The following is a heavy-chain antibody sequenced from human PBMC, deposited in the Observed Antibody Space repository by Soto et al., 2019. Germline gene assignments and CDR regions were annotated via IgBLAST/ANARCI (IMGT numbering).Heavy chain of an antibody. V-gene: IGHV4-30-4*01. D-gene: IGHD6-25*01. J-gene: IGHJ4*02. Sequence: SETLSLTCTVSGGSISSGDYYWSWIRQPPGKGLEWIGYIYYSGSTYYNPSLKSRVTISVDTSRNQFSLKLSSVTAADTAVYYCARLQVRAAPEFDYWGQGTLVTVPQ. CDR3: ARLQVRAAPEFDY. CDR2: IYYSGST. CDR1: GGSISSGDYY.